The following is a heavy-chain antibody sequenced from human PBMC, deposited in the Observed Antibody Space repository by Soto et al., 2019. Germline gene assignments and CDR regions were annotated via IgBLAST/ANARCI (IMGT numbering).Heavy chain of an antibody. J-gene: IGHJ5*02. CDR1: GGTFSSYA. V-gene: IGHV1-69*13. D-gene: IGHD3-22*01. Sequence: SVKVSCKASGGTFSSYAISWVRQAPGQGLEWMGGIIPIFGTANYAQKFQGRVTITADESTSTAYMELSSLRSEDTAVYYCARVGPWVPYYYDSSPYTFENWFDPWGQGTLVTVSS. CDR2: IIPIFGTA. CDR3: ARVGPWVPYYYDSSPYTFENWFDP.